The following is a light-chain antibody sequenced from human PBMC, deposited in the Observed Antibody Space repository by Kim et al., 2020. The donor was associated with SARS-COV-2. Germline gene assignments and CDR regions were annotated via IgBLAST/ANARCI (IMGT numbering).Light chain of an antibody. CDR3: FSRDSRGKLGV. CDR1: SLINYH. Sequence: SSELTQDPAVSAALGQTVRTTCQGISLINYHASWYHVRPGQAPLLVLYNNNNRPSQIPDRFSGSRSGIPASLTNSEAPAEDEAGYFCFSRDSRGKLGVFG. CDR2: NNN. J-gene: IGLJ3*02. V-gene: IGLV3-19*01.